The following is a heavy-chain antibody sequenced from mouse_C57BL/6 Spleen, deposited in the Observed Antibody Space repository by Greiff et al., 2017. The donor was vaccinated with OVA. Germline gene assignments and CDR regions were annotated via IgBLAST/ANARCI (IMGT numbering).Heavy chain of an antibody. CDR3: ARHEDSYYYGSSYWYFDV. CDR1: GYTFTEYT. D-gene: IGHD1-1*01. CDR2: FYPGSGSI. Sequence: QVQLQQSGAELVKPGASVKLSCKASGYTFTEYTIHWVKQRSGQGLEWIGWFYPGSGSIKYNEKFKDKATLTADKSSSTVYMELSRLTSEDSAVYFCARHEDSYYYGSSYWYFDVWGTGTTVTVSS. V-gene: IGHV1-62-2*01. J-gene: IGHJ1*03.